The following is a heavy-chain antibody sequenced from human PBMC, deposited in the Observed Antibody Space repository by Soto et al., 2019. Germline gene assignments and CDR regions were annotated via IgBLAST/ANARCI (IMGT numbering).Heavy chain of an antibody. CDR2: ISYDGSNK. V-gene: IGHV3-30-3*01. D-gene: IGHD2-15*01. CDR3: ARSLGNCSGGSCYWALMKIDY. Sequence: QVQLVESGGGVVQPGRSLRLSCAASGFTFSSYAMHWVRQAPGKGLEWVAVISYDGSNKYYADSVKGRFTISRDNSKNTLYLQMNSLRAEDTAVYYCARSLGNCSGGSCYWALMKIDYWGQGTLVTVSS. CDR1: GFTFSSYA. J-gene: IGHJ4*02.